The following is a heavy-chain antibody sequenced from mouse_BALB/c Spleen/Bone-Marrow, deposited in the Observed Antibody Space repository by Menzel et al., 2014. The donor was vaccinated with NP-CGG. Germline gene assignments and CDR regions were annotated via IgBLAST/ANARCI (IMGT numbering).Heavy chain of an antibody. CDR2: IEPSDSYT. D-gene: IGHD1-1*01. Sequence: QVHVKQPGAEVVKPGASVKVSCKASGYTFTNYWMQWVKQRPGQGLEWIGEIEPSDSYTNYNQDFKGKATLTVDKSSSTAYMQLSSLTSEDSAVYYCARGRTTVVPDYWGQGTSLTVSS. V-gene: IGHV1-69*02. J-gene: IGHJ2*02. CDR1: GYTFTNYW. CDR3: ARGRTTVVPDY.